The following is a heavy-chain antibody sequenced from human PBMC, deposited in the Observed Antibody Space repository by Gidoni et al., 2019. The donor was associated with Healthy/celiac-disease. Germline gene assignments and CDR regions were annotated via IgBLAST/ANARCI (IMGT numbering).Heavy chain of an antibody. J-gene: IGHJ4*02. CDR3: ARDGGWLHGFDY. D-gene: IGHD3-16*01. CDR1: GFTFSSYE. V-gene: IGHV3-48*03. CDR2: ISSSGSTI. Sequence: EVQLVESGGGLVQPGGSLRLSCAASGFTFSSYEMNWVRQAPGKGLEWVSYISSSGSTIYYADSVKGRFTISRDNAKNSLYLQMNSLRAEDTAVYYCARDGGWLHGFDYWGQGTLVTVSS.